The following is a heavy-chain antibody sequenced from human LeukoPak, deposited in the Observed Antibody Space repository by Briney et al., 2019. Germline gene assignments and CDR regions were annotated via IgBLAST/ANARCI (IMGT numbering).Heavy chain of an antibody. CDR2: ISSSSSYI. J-gene: IGHJ4*02. V-gene: IGHV3-21*01. CDR1: GFTFSSYS. Sequence: PGGSLRLSCAASGFTFSSYSMNWVRQAQGQGLEWVSSISSSSSYIYYADSVKGRFTISRDNAKNSLDLQMNSLKADDTAVYYCARDRPPDYYDSSGYYPFDYWGQGTLVTVSS. D-gene: IGHD3-22*01. CDR3: ARDRPPDYYDSSGYYPFDY.